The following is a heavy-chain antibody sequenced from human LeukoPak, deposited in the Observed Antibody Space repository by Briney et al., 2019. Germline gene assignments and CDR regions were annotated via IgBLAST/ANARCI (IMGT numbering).Heavy chain of an antibody. Sequence: SETMSLTCTVSGGSISSSSYYWSWIRQPAGKGLEWIGRIYTSGSTNYNPSLKSRVTISVDTSKNQFSLKLSSVTAADTAVYYCSRALRYSGSYRDAFDIWGQGTMVTVSS. CDR3: SRALRYSGSYRDAFDI. CDR2: IYTSGST. V-gene: IGHV4-61*02. J-gene: IGHJ3*02. CDR1: GGSISSSSYY. D-gene: IGHD1-26*01.